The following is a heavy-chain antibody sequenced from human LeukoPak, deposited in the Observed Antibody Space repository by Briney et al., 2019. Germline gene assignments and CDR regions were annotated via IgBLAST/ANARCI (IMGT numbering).Heavy chain of an antibody. CDR1: GGSISSSSYY. CDR2: IYYSGST. Sequence: SETLSLTCTVSGGSISSSSYYWGWIRQPPGKGPEWIGTIYYSGSTYYNPSLKSRVAISVDTSKNQFSLNLSSVTAADTAVYYCARHFTMRISGNPYYYYMDVWGKGTTVTVSS. D-gene: IGHD3-10*01. CDR3: ARHFTMRISGNPYYYYMDV. V-gene: IGHV4-39*01. J-gene: IGHJ6*03.